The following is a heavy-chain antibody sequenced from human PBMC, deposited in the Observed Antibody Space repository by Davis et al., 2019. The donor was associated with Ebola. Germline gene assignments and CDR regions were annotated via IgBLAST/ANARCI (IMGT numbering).Heavy chain of an antibody. V-gene: IGHV3-30*03. J-gene: IGHJ4*02. CDR1: GFSFSTYG. Sequence: GESLKISCAASGFSFSTYGIHWVRQAPGKGLEWVAVISSDGSHKFYVDSVKGRFTVSRDNSKNTMYLEVKSLRGDDTAVYYCATAPLWGQGTLVTVSS. CDR2: ISSDGSHK. CDR3: ATAPL.